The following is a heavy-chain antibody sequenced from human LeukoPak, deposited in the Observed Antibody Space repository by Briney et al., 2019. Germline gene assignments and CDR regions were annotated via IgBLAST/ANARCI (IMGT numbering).Heavy chain of an antibody. Sequence: ASVKVPCKASGYTFTGYYLHWVRQVPGQGLEWMGRINPNSGVTDYAQKFQGRITMTRDTSISTAYMELSRLRSDDSAMYYCARAASGTYYFDYWGQGTLVIVSS. CDR1: GYTFTGYY. V-gene: IGHV1-2*06. J-gene: IGHJ4*02. CDR3: ARAASGTYYFDY. CDR2: INPNSGVT. D-gene: IGHD6-13*01.